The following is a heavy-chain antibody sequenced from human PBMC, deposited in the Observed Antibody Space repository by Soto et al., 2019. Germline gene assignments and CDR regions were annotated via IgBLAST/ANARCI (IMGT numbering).Heavy chain of an antibody. CDR2: MYHSGST. V-gene: IGHV4-30-2*01. CDR3: ARVPDY. D-gene: IGHD2-2*01. J-gene: IGHJ4*02. CDR1: GGSISSGGYS. Sequence: QLQLQESGSGLVKPSQTLSLTCAVSGGSISSGGYSWSWIQQPPGKGLAWIGYMYHSGSTYYNPSLKSRVTISIDRSKNQFSLKLSSVTAADTAGYYCARVPDYWGQGILVTVAS.